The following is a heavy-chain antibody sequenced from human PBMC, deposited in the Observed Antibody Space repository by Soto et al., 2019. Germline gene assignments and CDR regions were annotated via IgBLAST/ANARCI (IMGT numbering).Heavy chain of an antibody. CDR1: GSPSIGHA. Sequence: VASVKVSSKPSGSPSIGHAINGLPQPTGQGLAGMGWMNPNSGNTGCAQKFQGRVTMTMNTSISTAYMELSGLRSEEKAVYYCARGRGEQLGTKEYYYYGMDAWGQGTTVTVSS. CDR2: MNPNSGNT. D-gene: IGHD6-13*01. J-gene: IGHJ6*02. CDR3: ARGRGEQLGTKEYYYYGMDA. V-gene: IGHV1-8*01.